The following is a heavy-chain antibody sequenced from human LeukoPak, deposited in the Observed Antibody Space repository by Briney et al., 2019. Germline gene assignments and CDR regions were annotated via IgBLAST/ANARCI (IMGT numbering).Heavy chain of an antibody. D-gene: IGHD3-16*02. CDR1: GFTVTNYD. V-gene: IGHV3-64D*06. CDR3: VRDLSGMDV. J-gene: IGHJ6*02. Sequence: TGGSLRLSCIASGFTVTNYDMHWVRQAPGKGLDYVSVLYSRGTSTYYADSVKGRFTVSRDSSKNTLYLQMSSLRIEDTAIYYCVRDLSGMDVWGRGTTVTVSS. CDR2: LYSRGTST.